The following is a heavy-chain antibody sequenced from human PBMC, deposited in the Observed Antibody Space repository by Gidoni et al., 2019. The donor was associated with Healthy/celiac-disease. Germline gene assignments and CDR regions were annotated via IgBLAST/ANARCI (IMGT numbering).Heavy chain of an antibody. J-gene: IGHJ6*02. V-gene: IGHV3-48*03. CDR2: ISSSGSTI. CDR3: ARGREQLWLSLLSDYYGMDV. CDR1: GFTFSSYE. Sequence: EVQLVESGGGLVQPGGSLRLSCAASGFTFSSYEMNWVRQAPGKGLEWVSYISSSGSTIYYADSVKGRFTISRDNAKNSLYLQMNSLRAEDTAVYYCARGREQLWLSLLSDYYGMDVWGQGTTVTVSS. D-gene: IGHD5-18*01.